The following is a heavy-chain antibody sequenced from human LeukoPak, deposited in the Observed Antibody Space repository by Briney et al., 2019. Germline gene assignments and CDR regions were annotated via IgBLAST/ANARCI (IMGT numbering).Heavy chain of an antibody. Sequence: GGSLRLSCATSGFTFSNYAMSWVRLAPGKGLEWVSAISGSGGSTYYADSVKGRFTISRDNSKNTLYLQMNSLRAEDTAVYYCAKSSNYDILTGPNYYYGMDVWGQGTTFTVSS. CDR1: GFTFSNYA. J-gene: IGHJ6*02. V-gene: IGHV3-23*01. D-gene: IGHD3-9*01. CDR2: ISGSGGST. CDR3: AKSSNYDILTGPNYYYGMDV.